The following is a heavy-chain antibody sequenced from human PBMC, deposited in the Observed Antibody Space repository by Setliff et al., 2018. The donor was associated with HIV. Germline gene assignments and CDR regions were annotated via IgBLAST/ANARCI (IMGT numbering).Heavy chain of an antibody. J-gene: IGHJ4*02. V-gene: IGHV1-69*04. Sequence: GASVKVSCKTSGGTFSSYDFTWVRQAPGQGLEWMGRIVPILGITNYAQGFQGRVTIIADKSTSTAYMELNSLTSEDTAMYYCATPYITGSLADHFDNWGQGTLVTVSS. CDR1: GGTFSSYD. D-gene: IGHD1-20*01. CDR3: ATPYITGSLADHFDN. CDR2: IVPILGIT.